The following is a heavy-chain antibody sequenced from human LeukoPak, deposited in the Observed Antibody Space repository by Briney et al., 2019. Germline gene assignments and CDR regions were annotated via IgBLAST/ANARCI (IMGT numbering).Heavy chain of an antibody. Sequence: PGGSLRLSCAASGFTFSSYGMHWVRQAPGKGLEWVAVISYDGSNKYYADSVKGRFTISRDNSKNRVYLQMNSLRAEDTAVYYCAKTATGYSSGHYPGWPVDYWGQGTLVTVSS. CDR1: GFTFSSYG. V-gene: IGHV3-30*18. D-gene: IGHD6-19*01. CDR2: ISYDGSNK. CDR3: AKTATGYSSGHYPGWPVDY. J-gene: IGHJ4*02.